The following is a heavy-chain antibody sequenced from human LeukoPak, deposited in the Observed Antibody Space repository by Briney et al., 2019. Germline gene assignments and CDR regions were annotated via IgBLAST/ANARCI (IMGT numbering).Heavy chain of an antibody. D-gene: IGHD2-21*01. CDR1: GYTFTDYY. J-gene: IGHJ5*02. CDR3: ARADRLHGGPYLIGP. CDR2: INPNSGGT. V-gene: IGHV1-2*02. Sequence: ASVKVSCKTSGYTFTDYYMHWVRQAPGQGLEWMGWINPNSGGTSSVQKFQGRVTMTRDTSITTVYMEVNWLTSDDTAIYYCARADRLHGGPYLIGPWGQGTLVTVSS.